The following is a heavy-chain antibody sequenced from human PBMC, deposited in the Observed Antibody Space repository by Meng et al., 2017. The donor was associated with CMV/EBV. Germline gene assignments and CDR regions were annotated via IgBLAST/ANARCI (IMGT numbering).Heavy chain of an antibody. Sequence: ASVKVSCKASGYTFTGYYMHWVRQAPGQGLEWMGWINPNSGGTNYAQKFQGRVTMTRDTSISTAYMELSRLRSDDTAVYYCAREEYCSSTSCSPQFGYYYYYYGMDVWGQGTTVTVSS. CDR3: AREEYCSSTSCSPQFGYYYYYYGMDV. CDR2: INPNSGGT. D-gene: IGHD2-2*01. J-gene: IGHJ6*02. V-gene: IGHV1-2*02. CDR1: GYTFTGYY.